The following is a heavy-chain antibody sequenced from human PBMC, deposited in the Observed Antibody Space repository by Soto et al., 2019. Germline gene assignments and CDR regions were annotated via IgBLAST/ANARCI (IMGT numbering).Heavy chain of an antibody. CDR3: ARDPVDLFGYMDV. CDR2: IIPLLKTV. D-gene: IGHD6-25*01. CDR1: GGTFASYS. V-gene: IGHV1-69*06. Sequence: QEELVQSGAEVKKPGSSVNVSCKASGGTFASYSITWVRPAPGQRLEWMGEIIPLLKTVNYAQKFQGRVTITGDRSTSTVYMALSRLRSDDTAVYYCARDPVDLFGYMDVWGHGTTVTVS. J-gene: IGHJ6*02.